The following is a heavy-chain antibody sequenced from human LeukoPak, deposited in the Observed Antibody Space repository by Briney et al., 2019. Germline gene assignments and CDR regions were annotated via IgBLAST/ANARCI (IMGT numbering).Heavy chain of an antibody. J-gene: IGHJ5*02. CDR1: GGSFSGYY. CDR3: ARRYSSSLFDP. D-gene: IGHD6-13*01. V-gene: IGHV4-34*01. CDR2: INHSGST. Sequence: KSSETLSLTCAVYGGSFSGYYWSWIRQPPGKGLEWIGEINHSGSTNYNPSLKSRVTISVDTSKNQFSLKLSSVTAADTAVYYCARRYSSSLFDPWGQGTLVTVSS.